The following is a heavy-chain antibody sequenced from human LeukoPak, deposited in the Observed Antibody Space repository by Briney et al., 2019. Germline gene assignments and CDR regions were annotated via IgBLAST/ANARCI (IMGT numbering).Heavy chain of an antibody. D-gene: IGHD4-17*01. J-gene: IGHJ4*02. V-gene: IGHV3-15*01. Sequence: GGSLRLSCAASGFTFSNAWMSWVRQAPGKGLEWVGRIKTKTDGGTTDYAAPVKGRFTISRDDSKNTLYLQMNSLKTEDTAVYYCTTELRAYGDYLFFDYWGQGTLVTVSS. CDR3: TTELRAYGDYLFFDY. CDR1: GFTFSNAW. CDR2: IKTKTDGGTT.